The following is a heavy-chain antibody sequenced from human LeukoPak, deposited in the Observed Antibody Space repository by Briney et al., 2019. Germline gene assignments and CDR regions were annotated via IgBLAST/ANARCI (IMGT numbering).Heavy chain of an antibody. CDR2: IYYSGST. CDR3: ARLQQQSEDAFDI. CDR1: GGSISSSSYY. J-gene: IGHJ3*02. Sequence: SETLSLTCTVSGGSISSSSYYWGWIRQPPGKGLEWIGGIYYSGSTYYNPSLKSRVTISVDTSKNQFSLKLSSVTAADTAVYYCARLQQQSEDAFDIWGQGTMVTVSS. V-gene: IGHV4-39*07. D-gene: IGHD6-13*01.